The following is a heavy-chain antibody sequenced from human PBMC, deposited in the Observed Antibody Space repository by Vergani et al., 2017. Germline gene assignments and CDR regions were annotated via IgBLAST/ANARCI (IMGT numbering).Heavy chain of an antibody. CDR1: GFTFSSYA. CDR2: ISGSGGST. J-gene: IGHJ4*02. V-gene: IGHV3-23*01. D-gene: IGHD4/OR15-4a*01. CDR3: AKKPTHSRNNPYAAMVAFDY. Sequence: EVQLLESGGGLVQPGGSLRLSCAASGFTFSSYAMSWVRQAPGKGLEWVSAISGSGGSTSYADSVKGRFTIARDNSKNTLYLPMNSLRAEDTAVYYCAKKPTHSRNNPYAAMVAFDYWGQGTLVTVSS.